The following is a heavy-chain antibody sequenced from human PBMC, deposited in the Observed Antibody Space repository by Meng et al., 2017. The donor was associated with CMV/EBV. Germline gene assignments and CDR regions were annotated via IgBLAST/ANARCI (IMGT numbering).Heavy chain of an antibody. D-gene: IGHD4-17*01. CDR1: GYSFTSYW. Sequence: SGYSFTSYWLSWVRQMPGKGLEWMGRIDPSDSYTNYSPSFQGHVTISADKSISTAYLQWSSLKASDTAMYYCASQTYGDAWDYFDYWGQGTLVTVSS. CDR3: ASQTYGDAWDYFDY. J-gene: IGHJ4*02. V-gene: IGHV5-10-1*01. CDR2: IDPSDSYT.